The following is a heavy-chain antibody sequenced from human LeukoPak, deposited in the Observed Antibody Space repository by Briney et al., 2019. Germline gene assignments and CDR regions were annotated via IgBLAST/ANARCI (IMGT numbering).Heavy chain of an antibody. CDR2: IYTSGST. CDR1: GGSISSYY. CDR3: ARVNREMATITP. D-gene: IGHD5-24*01. Sequence: SETLSLTCTVSGGSISSYYWSWIRQPAGKGLEWIGRIYTSGSTNYNPSLKSRVTISVDTSKNQFSLKLSSVTAADTAVYYCARVNREMATITPWGQGTLVTVSS. V-gene: IGHV4-4*07. J-gene: IGHJ4*02.